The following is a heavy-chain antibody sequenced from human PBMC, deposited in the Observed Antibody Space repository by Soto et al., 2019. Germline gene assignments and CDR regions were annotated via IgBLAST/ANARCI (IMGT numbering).Heavy chain of an antibody. CDR2: ISSSSYI. D-gene: IGHD6-19*01. CDR1: GFTFSSYS. J-gene: IGHJ4*02. Sequence: GGSLRLSCAASGFTFSSYSMNWVRQAPGKGLEWVSSISSSSYIYYADSVKGRFTISRDNAKNSLYLQMNSLRAEDTAVYYCFLFARLVDFDYWGQGTLVTVSS. CDR3: FLFARLVDFDY. V-gene: IGHV3-21*01.